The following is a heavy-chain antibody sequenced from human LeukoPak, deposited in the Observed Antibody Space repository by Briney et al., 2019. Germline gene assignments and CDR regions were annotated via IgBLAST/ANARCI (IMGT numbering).Heavy chain of an antibody. Sequence: PGGSLRLSCTASGFTFGDYTMSWFRQAPGKGLEWVGFIRSKSYGVTTEYAASVKGRFTISRDDSRSIAYLQMNSLKTEDTAVYYCSRSTRSYTYWPTDAFDIWGQGTMVTVSS. CDR1: GFTFGDYT. D-gene: IGHD3-16*01. CDR3: SRSTRSYTYWPTDAFDI. J-gene: IGHJ3*02. CDR2: IRSKSYGVTT. V-gene: IGHV3-49*03.